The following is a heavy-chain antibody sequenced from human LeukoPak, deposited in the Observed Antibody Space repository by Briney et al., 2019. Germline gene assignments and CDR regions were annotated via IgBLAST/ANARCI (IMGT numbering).Heavy chain of an antibody. CDR2: VNHSGST. Sequence: SETLSFTCAVYVGSFSGYYWTWIRQSPGKGLEWIGDVNHSGSTNYNPSLKSRVTISVDTSKNQFSLKLSSVTAADTAVYYCARGPRMVAMNGYAFDIWGPGTTVIVSS. CDR1: VGSFSGYY. CDR3: ARGPRMVAMNGYAFDI. J-gene: IGHJ3*02. V-gene: IGHV4-34*01. D-gene: IGHD2-2*01.